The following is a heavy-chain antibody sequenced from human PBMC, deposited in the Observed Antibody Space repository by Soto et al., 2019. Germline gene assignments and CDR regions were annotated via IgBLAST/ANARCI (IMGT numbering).Heavy chain of an antibody. CDR1: GYXFTSYW. D-gene: IGHD2-2*01. Sequence: EXLKIYCKCSGYXFTSYWLGWVRQMPGKGLEFMGIIYPGDSDTRYSPSFQGHVTISAYKYISTAYLQWSSLKASDTAMYYCARNYCSSTSCYPVYYYYYGMDVWGQGTTVTVSS. J-gene: IGHJ6*02. CDR2: IYPGDSDT. CDR3: ARNYCSSTSCYPVYYYYYGMDV. V-gene: IGHV5-51*01.